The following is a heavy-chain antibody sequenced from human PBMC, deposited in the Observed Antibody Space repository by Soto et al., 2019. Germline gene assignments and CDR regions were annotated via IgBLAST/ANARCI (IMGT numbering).Heavy chain of an antibody. J-gene: IGHJ6*03. CDR2: ISGSSGTT. Sequence: EVQLLESGGGLVQPGGSLRLSCAASGFTFSNYAMSWVRQAPGKGLEWVSGISGSSGTTYYADSVKGRFTISRDNSKNTLCLQMNSLRAEDTAVYYCAKDSYGSGIHFYYYYYMDVWGKGTTVTVSS. CDR1: GFTFSNYA. V-gene: IGHV3-23*01. D-gene: IGHD3-10*01. CDR3: AKDSYGSGIHFYYYYYMDV.